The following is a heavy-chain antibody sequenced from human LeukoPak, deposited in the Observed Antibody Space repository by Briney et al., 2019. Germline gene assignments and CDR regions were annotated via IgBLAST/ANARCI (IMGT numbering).Heavy chain of an antibody. D-gene: IGHD5-24*01. CDR2: IYYSGST. Sequence: PSETLSLTCTVSGVSISSSSYYWGWIRQPPGKGLEWIGSIYYSGSTYYNPSLKSRVTISVDTSKNQFSLKLSSVTAADTAVYYCARWQQMEVFDYWGQGTLVTVSS. V-gene: IGHV4-39*01. CDR3: ARWQQMEVFDY. J-gene: IGHJ4*02. CDR1: GVSISSSSYY.